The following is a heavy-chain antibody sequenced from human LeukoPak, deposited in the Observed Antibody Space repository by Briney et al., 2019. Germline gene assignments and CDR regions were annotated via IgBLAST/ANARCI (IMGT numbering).Heavy chain of an antibody. D-gene: IGHD5-18*01. J-gene: IGHJ4*02. CDR3: ARDGYSYGYSDGDY. Sequence: GRSLRLSCAASGFSFRSYAMHWVRQAPGKGLEWVTVIANDGRDKKYADSVRGRFTISRDNAKNSLYLQMNSLRAEDTAVYYCARDGYSYGYSDGDYWGQGTLVTVSS. V-gene: IGHV3-30*04. CDR1: GFSFRSYA. CDR2: IANDGRDK.